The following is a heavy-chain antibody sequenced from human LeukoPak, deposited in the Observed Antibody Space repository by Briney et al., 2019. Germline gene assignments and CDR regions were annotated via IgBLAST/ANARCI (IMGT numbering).Heavy chain of an antibody. Sequence: GGSLRLSCAASGFTFSNYWMTWVRQAPGKGLEWVASINQDRGEIHYVDSVKGRFTISRDNAKNSLYLQMNSLRAEDTAVYYCASQGGLGPIDYWGQGTLVTVSS. CDR2: INQDRGEI. CDR3: ASQGGLGPIDY. V-gene: IGHV3-7*01. J-gene: IGHJ4*02. CDR1: GFTFSNYW. D-gene: IGHD3-16*01.